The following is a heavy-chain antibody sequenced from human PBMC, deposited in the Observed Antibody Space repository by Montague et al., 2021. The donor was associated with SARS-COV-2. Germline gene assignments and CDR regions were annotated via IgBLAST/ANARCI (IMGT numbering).Heavy chain of an antibody. CDR3: ARDQGYNWNYYYYYGMDV. J-gene: IGHJ6*02. D-gene: IGHD1-20*01. V-gene: IGHV4-39*07. CDR2: IYYSGST. Sequence: SETLSLTCTVSGGSISSSSYYWGWIRQPPGKGLEWIGSIYYSGSTYYNPSLKSRVTISVDTSKNQLSLKLSSVTAADTAVYYCARDQGYNWNYYYYYGMDVWGQGTTVTVSS. CDR1: GGSISSSSYY.